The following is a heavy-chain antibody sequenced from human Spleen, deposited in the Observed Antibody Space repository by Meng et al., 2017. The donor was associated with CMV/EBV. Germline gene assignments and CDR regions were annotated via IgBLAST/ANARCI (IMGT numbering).Heavy chain of an antibody. J-gene: IGHJ5*02. D-gene: IGHD5-18*01. CDR2: IKQDGSEK. Sequence: GESLKISCEASEFTFSGYWMSWVRQAPGKGLEWVANIKQDGSEKNYVDSVKGRFTISRDNAKNSLYLQMNSLRAEDTAVYYCARGRGYKFDPWGQGTLVTVSS. V-gene: IGHV3-7*01. CDR1: EFTFSGYW. CDR3: ARGRGYKFDP.